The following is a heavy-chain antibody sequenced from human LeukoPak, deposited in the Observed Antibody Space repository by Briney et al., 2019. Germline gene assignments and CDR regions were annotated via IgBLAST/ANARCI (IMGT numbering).Heavy chain of an antibody. CDR1: GFTFSNYW. CDR3: TRVVDSSSSRYQAMPY. D-gene: IGHD2-2*01. Sequence: GGSLRLSCAASGFTFSNYWMSWVRQAPGKGLEWVANIKQDESERYYVDSVRGRFTISRDNAKRSQYLRMDSLRAEDTATYFCTRVVDSSSSRYQAMPYWGQGTLVTVSS. CDR2: IKQDESER. J-gene: IGHJ4*02. V-gene: IGHV3-7*01.